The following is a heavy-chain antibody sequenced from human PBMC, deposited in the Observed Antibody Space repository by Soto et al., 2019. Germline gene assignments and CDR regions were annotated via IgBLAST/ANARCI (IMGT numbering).Heavy chain of an antibody. Sequence: GASVKVSCKASGYTFTGYYMHWVRQAPGQGLEWMGWINPNSGGTNYAQKFQGRVTMTRDTSISTAYMELSRLRSDDTAVYYCARAVTIFGVVIVNWFDPWGQGTLVTSPQ. CDR3: ARAVTIFGVVIVNWFDP. CDR2: INPNSGGT. V-gene: IGHV1-2*02. D-gene: IGHD3-3*01. J-gene: IGHJ5*02. CDR1: GYTFTGYY.